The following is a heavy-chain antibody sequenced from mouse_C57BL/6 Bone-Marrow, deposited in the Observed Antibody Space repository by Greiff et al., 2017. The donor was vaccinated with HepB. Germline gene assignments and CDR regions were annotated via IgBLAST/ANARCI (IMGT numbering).Heavy chain of an antibody. CDR1: GFTFSDYY. D-gene: IGHD3-1*01. CDR2: INYDGSST. CDR3: ARDRDGGFAY. V-gene: IGHV5-16*01. J-gene: IGHJ3*01. Sequence: EVKLVESEGGLVQPGSSMKLSCTASGFTFSDYYMAWVRQVPEKGLEWVANINYDGSSTYYLDSLKSRFIISRDNAKNILYLQMSSLKSEDTATYYCARDRDGGFAYWGQGTLVTVSA.